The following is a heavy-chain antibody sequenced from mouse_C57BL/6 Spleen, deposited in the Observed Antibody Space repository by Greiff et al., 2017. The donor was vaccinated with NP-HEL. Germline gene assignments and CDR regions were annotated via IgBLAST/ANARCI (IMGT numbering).Heavy chain of an antibody. Sequence: DVKLVESGGGLVKPGGSLKLSCAASGFTFSSYAMSWVRQTPEKRLEWVATISDGGSYTYYPDNVKGRFTISRDNAKNNLYLQMSHLKSEDTAMYYCARGLRPLYYAMDYWGQGTSVTVSS. CDR2: ISDGGSYT. J-gene: IGHJ4*01. V-gene: IGHV5-4*03. CDR3: ARGLRPLYYAMDY. CDR1: GFTFSSYA. D-gene: IGHD3-2*02.